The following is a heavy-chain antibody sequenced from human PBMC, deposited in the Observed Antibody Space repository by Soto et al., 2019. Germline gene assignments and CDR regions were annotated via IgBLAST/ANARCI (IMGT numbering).Heavy chain of an antibody. CDR1: GYACSSYA. CDR3: VRDGGDCGYRLIYYYYMGMDV. CDR2: INIGSGNT. D-gene: IGHD2-21*02. V-gene: IGHV1-3*04. Sequence: GASVKVACKASGYACSSYAMHWVRQVPGQRLEWMGWINIGSGNTEYSQNFQDRITITRDTSASTVYMELSSLRSEDTAVYYCVRDGGDCGYRLIYYYYMGMDVWGQGTTVTVSS. J-gene: IGHJ6*02.